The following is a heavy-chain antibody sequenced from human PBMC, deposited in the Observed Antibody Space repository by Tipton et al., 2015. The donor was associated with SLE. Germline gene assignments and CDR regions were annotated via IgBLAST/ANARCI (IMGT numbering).Heavy chain of an antibody. CDR3: ASGRGRLEIDY. CDR1: SGSISNSY. J-gene: IGHJ4*02. D-gene: IGHD1-1*01. Sequence: TLSLTCTVSSGSISNSYWSWIRQPPGKGLEWIGYIYTTGVTNYNFSLKSRVTILVDTSKNQFSLKLSSATAADTAVYYCASGRGRLEIDYWGQGTLVTVSS. V-gene: IGHV4-4*09. CDR2: IYTTGVT.